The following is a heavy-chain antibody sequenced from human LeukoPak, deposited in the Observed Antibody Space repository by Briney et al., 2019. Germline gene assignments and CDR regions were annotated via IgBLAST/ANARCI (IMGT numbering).Heavy chain of an antibody. D-gene: IGHD2-2*01. CDR1: GYTFTSYD. J-gene: IGHJ3*02. Sequence: ASVKVSCKASGYTFTSYDINWVRQATGQGLEWMGWMNPNSGNTGYAQKFQGRVTMTRNTSISTAYMELSSLRSDDTAVYYCARHCSSTSCYSKWAFDIWGQGTMVTVSS. CDR3: ARHCSSTSCYSKWAFDI. V-gene: IGHV1-8*01. CDR2: MNPNSGNT.